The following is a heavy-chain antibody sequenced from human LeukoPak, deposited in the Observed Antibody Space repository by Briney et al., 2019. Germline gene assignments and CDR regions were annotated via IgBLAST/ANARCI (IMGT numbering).Heavy chain of an antibody. J-gene: IGHJ6*02. CDR2: IYYSGST. CDR1: GGSISSSSYY. V-gene: IGHV4-39*07. Sequence: SETLSLTCTVSGGSISSSSYYWGWIRQPPGKGLEWIGSIYYSGSTYYNPSLKSRVTISVDTSKNQFSLKLSSVTAADTAVYYCARDYCSSTSCYLHRSRYYYGMDVWGQGTTVTVSS. D-gene: IGHD2-2*01. CDR3: ARDYCSSTSCYLHRSRYYYGMDV.